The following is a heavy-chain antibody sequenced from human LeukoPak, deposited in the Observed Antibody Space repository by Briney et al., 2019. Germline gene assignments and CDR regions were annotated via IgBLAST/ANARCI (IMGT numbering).Heavy chain of an antibody. D-gene: IGHD3-16*02. V-gene: IGHV1-8*01. CDR1: GYTFTSYD. CDR3: ARGRITFGGVIVIQYFDY. Sequence: ASVKVPCKASGYTFTSYDINWVRQATGQGLEWMGWMNPNSGNTGYAQKFQGRVTMTRNTSISTAYMELSSLRSGDTAVYYCARGRITFGGVIVIQYFDYWGQGTLVTVSS. CDR2: MNPNSGNT. J-gene: IGHJ4*02.